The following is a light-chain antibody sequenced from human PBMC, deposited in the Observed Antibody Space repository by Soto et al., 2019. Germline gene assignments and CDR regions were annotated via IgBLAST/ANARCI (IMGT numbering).Light chain of an antibody. CDR2: EVS. CDR3: NSYASSGTLV. J-gene: IGLJ1*01. CDR1: SSDVGGYNY. V-gene: IGLV2-14*01. Sequence: QSALTQPASVSGSPGQSITLSCTGTSSDVGGYNYVSWYQQHPGKAPKLMIYEVSNRPSGVSNRFSGSKSGNTASLTISGLQAEDEADYYCNSYASSGTLVFGTGTKGTVL.